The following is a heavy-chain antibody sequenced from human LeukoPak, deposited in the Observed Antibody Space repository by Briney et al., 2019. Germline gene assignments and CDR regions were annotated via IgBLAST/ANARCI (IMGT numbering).Heavy chain of an antibody. CDR1: GVSYSRLV. D-gene: IGHD3-10*01. CDR3: TRDAGNYGGSGSYPDF. Sequence: SVKVSCKASGVSYSRLVVSWVRQAPGQGLEWMGQIIPYFGTSNYAQKFQGRVTLTADEATNTAFLDLSGLRSDDTAVYYCTRDAGNYGGSGSYPDFWGQGTLVTVSS. J-gene: IGHJ4*02. V-gene: IGHV1-69*13. CDR2: IIPYFGTS.